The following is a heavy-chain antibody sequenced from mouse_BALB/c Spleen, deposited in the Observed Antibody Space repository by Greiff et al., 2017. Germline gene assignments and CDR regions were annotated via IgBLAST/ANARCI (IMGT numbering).Heavy chain of an antibody. V-gene: IGHV1S56*01. D-gene: IGHD2-14*01. Sequence: QVHVKQSGPELVKPGASVRISCKASGYTFTSYYIHWVKQRPGQGLEWIGWIYPGNVNTKYNEKFKGKATLTADKSSSTAYMQLSSLTSEDSAVYFCARWYDAWFAYWGQGTLVTVSA. CDR1: GYTFTSYY. J-gene: IGHJ3*01. CDR3: ARWYDAWFAY. CDR2: IYPGNVNT.